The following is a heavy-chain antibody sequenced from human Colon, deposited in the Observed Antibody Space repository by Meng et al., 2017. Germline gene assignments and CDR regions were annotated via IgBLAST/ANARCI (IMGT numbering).Heavy chain of an antibody. CDR3: ARVRCTSARCYGLYGMYV. V-gene: IGHV7-4-1*02. Sequence: ASVKVSCKASGYIFTNYAMNWVRQAPGQGLEWMGWINTYSGNPTYAQVFTGRFVLSLDTSVSTAYLQISGLKSEDTAMYYCARVRCTSARCYGLYGMYVWGQGTTVTVSS. CDR2: INTYSGNP. D-gene: IGHD2-2*01. CDR1: GYIFTNYA. J-gene: IGHJ6*02.